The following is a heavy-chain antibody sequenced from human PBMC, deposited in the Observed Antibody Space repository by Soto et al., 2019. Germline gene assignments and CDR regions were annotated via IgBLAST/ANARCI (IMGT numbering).Heavy chain of an antibody. Sequence: QVVLQESGPGVVKPSDTLSLTCNVSGASLSRYYWSWIRQPPGKGLEWIGRIYATGDTDYNPSLRGRFSMAVDMSKKHFSLTLRSVTAADTAIFYCVRDGTKNSRARFDPWGRGILVTVSS. D-gene: IGHD1-26*01. CDR1: GASLSRYY. V-gene: IGHV4-4*07. J-gene: IGHJ5*02. CDR3: VRDGTKNSRARFDP. CDR2: IYATGDT.